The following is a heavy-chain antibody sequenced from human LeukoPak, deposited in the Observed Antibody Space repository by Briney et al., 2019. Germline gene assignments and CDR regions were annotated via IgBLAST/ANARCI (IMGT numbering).Heavy chain of an antibody. Sequence: GESLKISCKGSGYSFTSYWIGWVRQMPGKGLEWMGIIYPGDSDTRYSPSFQGQVTISADKSISTAYLQWSSLKASDTAMYYSARPVQYSSGWYYFDYWGQGTLVTVSS. J-gene: IGHJ4*02. CDR2: IYPGDSDT. D-gene: IGHD6-19*01. CDR1: GYSFTSYW. CDR3: ARPVQYSSGWYYFDY. V-gene: IGHV5-51*01.